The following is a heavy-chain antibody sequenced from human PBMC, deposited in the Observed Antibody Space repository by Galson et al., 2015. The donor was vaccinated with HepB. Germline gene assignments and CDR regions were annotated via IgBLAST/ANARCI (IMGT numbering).Heavy chain of an antibody. J-gene: IGHJ4*02. CDR1: GFTFSDYY. CDR2: ISGSSDNT. V-gene: IGHV3-11*06. CDR3: ARVGSIVAAGTVDY. D-gene: IGHD6-13*01. Sequence: SLRLSCAASGFTFSDYYMSWLRQAPGKGLEWVSYISGSSDNTIYADSVKGRFIISRDNAKNSVYLQMNSLRAEDTAVYYCARVGSIVAAGTVDYWGQGTLVTVSS.